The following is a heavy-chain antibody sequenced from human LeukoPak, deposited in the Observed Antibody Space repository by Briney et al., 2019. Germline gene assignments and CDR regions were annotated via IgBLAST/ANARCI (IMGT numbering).Heavy chain of an antibody. J-gene: IGHJ4*02. CDR2: ISSSSSTI. CDR3: AKESATGRSLSHFDY. CDR1: GFTFSGSS. D-gene: IGHD1-26*01. Sequence: ETGGSLRLSCAASGFTFSGSSIHWVRQASGKGLEWVSYISSSSSTIYYADSVKGRFTISRDNAKNSLYLQMNSLRADDTALYYCAKESATGRSLSHFDYWGQGTLVTVSS. V-gene: IGHV3-48*01.